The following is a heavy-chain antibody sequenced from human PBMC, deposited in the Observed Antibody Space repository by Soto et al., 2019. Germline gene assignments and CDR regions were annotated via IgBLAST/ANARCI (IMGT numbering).Heavy chain of an antibody. D-gene: IGHD3-10*01. Sequence: QVQLVQSGAEVTKPGASVKVSCKASGYTFTAYSMHWVRQAPGQRLEWVGWINPGNGDTTYSQKFQGRLTITRDTSASTAYMELSSLRSEDTAVYYCARPHYFGSGTYWDYWGQGDLVTVSS. V-gene: IGHV1-3*01. J-gene: IGHJ4*02. CDR1: GYTFTAYS. CDR3: ARPHYFGSGTYWDY. CDR2: INPGNGDT.